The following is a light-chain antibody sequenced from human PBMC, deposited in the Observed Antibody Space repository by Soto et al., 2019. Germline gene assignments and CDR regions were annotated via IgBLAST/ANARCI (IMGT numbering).Light chain of an antibody. V-gene: IGLV2-11*01. CDR3: CSYAGSPYV. Sequence: QSVVTQPRSVSGSPGPPVPISCTGTSSDVGGYNYVSWYQQHPGKAPKLMIYDVSKRPSGVPDRFSGSKSGNTASLTISGLQAEDEADYYCCSYAGSPYVFGTGTKVTVL. CDR2: DVS. CDR1: SSDVGGYNY. J-gene: IGLJ1*01.